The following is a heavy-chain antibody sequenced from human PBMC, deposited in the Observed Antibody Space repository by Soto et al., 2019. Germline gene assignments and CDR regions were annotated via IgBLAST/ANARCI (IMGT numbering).Heavy chain of an antibody. D-gene: IGHD2-15*01. CDR3: ARGLPGGYYHDFYGMDV. J-gene: IGHJ6*02. V-gene: IGHV3-30-3*01. CDR1: GFTFSSYS. Sequence: QVQLVESGGAVVQPGTSLRLSCAASGFTFSSYSMHWVRQAPGKGLEWVAVISYDGSDEYYADSVKGRFTISRDNSKHTLYLPMNSLRADYTAVYYCARGLPGGYYHDFYGMDVWGQGTTVTVSS. CDR2: ISYDGSDE.